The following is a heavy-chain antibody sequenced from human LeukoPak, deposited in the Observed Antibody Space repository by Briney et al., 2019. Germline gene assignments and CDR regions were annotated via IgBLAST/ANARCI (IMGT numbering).Heavy chain of an antibody. CDR2: FDPEDGKT. CDR1: GFTLSDFP. D-gene: IGHD1-7*01. Sequence: ASVMVSCKVSGFTLSDFPIHWVRQAPGKGLEWIGGFDPEDGKTIYAQKFQGRVTMTEDTSTNTASMEVSSLRSDDTAVYYCASRVRNFPRNYRPRSFDSGGQGTLVTVSS. V-gene: IGHV1-24*01. J-gene: IGHJ4*02. CDR3: ASRVRNFPRNYRPRSFDS.